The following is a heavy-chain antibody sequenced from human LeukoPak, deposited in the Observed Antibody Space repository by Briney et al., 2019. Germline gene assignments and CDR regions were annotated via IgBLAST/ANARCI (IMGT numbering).Heavy chain of an antibody. Sequence: SETLSLTCSVSGGSISSYYWSWIRQPPGKGLEWIGYIYYSGSTNYNPSLKSRVTISVDTSKNQFSLKLSSVTAADTAVYYCAREPYGMDVWGQGTTVTVSS. CDR2: IYYSGST. V-gene: IGHV4-59*01. CDR3: AREPYGMDV. CDR1: GGSISSYY. J-gene: IGHJ6*02.